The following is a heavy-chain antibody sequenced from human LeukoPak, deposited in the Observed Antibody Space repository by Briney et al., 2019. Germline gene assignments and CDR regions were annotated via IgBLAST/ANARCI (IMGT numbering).Heavy chain of an antibody. Sequence: GASVKVSCKASGYTFTSYAMNWVRQAPGQGLEWMGWISAYNGNTNYAQKLQGRVTMTTDTSTSTAYMELRSLRSDDTAVYYCARGTRGSYYPPPYYFDYWGQGTLVTVSS. J-gene: IGHJ4*02. CDR3: ARGTRGSYYPPPYYFDY. V-gene: IGHV1-18*01. CDR2: ISAYNGNT. CDR1: GYTFTSYA. D-gene: IGHD1-26*01.